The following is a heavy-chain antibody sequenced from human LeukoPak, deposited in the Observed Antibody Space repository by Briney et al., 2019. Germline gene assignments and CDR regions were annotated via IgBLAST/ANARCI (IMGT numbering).Heavy chain of an antibody. Sequence: SQTLSLTCAISGDSVSSNSAAWNWIRQSPSRGLERLGRTYYRSKWYNDYAVSVKSRITINPDTSKNQFSLQLNSVTPEDTAVYYCARDPGLGGWNYGGAEYFVYWGQGTLVTVSS. V-gene: IGHV6-1*01. CDR3: ARDPGLGGWNYGGAEYFVY. CDR2: TYYRSKWYN. J-gene: IGHJ4*02. CDR1: GDSVSSNSAA. D-gene: IGHD1-7*01.